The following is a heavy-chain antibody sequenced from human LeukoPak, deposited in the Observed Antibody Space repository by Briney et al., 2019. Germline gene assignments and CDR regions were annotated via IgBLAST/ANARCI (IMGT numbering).Heavy chain of an antibody. CDR1: GFTFSSYW. CDR3: AREGAVAGIVWFDP. V-gene: IGHV3-7*01. J-gene: IGHJ5*02. Sequence: GGSLRLSCAASGFTFSSYWMSWVRQAPGKGLEWVANIKQDGSEKYYVDSVEGRFTISRDNAKNSLYLQMNRLRAEDTAVYYCAREGAVAGIVWFDPWGQGTLVTVSS. D-gene: IGHD6-19*01. CDR2: IKQDGSEK.